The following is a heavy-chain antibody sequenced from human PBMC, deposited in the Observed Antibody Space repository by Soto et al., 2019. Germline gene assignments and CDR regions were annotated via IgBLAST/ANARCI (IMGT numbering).Heavy chain of an antibody. CDR3: ARMLGEVGNRNCYYGMDV. Sequence: SVKVSCKASGGTFSSYAISWVRQAPGQGLEWMGGIIPIFGTANYAQKFQGRVTITADKSTSTAYMELSSLRSEDTAVYYCARMLGEVGNRNCYYGMDVWGQGATVTVSS. J-gene: IGHJ6*02. CDR1: GGTFSSYA. CDR2: IIPIFGTA. D-gene: IGHD3-10*02. V-gene: IGHV1-69*06.